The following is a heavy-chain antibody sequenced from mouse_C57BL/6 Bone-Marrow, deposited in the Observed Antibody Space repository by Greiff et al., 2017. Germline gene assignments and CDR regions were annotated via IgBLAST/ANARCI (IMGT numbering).Heavy chain of an antibody. V-gene: IGHV1-82*01. CDR1: GYAFSSSW. Sequence: VKLQESGPELVKPGASVKISCKASGYAFSSSWMNWVKQRPGKGLEWIGRIYPGDGDTNYNGKFKGKATLTADKSSSTAYMQLSSLTSEDSAVYFCARVAHFDYWGQGTTLTVSS. CDR2: IYPGDGDT. D-gene: IGHD1-1*01. CDR3: ARVAHFDY. J-gene: IGHJ2*01.